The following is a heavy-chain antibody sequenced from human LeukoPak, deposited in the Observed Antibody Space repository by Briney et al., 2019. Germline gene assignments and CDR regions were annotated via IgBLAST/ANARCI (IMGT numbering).Heavy chain of an antibody. V-gene: IGHV1-18*01. J-gene: IGHJ6*03. CDR3: GRRLAASRITDYYYYYYMDV. Sequence: VASVKVSCKASGYTFTSYGISWVPQAPGQGLEWMGWISAYNGNTNYAQKLQGRVTMTTDTSTSTAYMELRRLRSDDTAVYYCGRRLAASRITDYYYYYYMDVWGKGTTVTVSS. D-gene: IGHD6-6*01. CDR1: GYTFTSYG. CDR2: ISAYNGNT.